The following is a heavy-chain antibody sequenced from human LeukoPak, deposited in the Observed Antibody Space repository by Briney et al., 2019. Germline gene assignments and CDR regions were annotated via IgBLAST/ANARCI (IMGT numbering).Heavy chain of an antibody. J-gene: IGHJ4*02. CDR3: ANYFYGSGSYYNRPYDY. CDR1: GFTFSSYA. V-gene: IGHV3-23*01. Sequence: GGSLRLSCAASGFTFSSYAMSWVRQAPGKGLEWVSAISGSGGGTYYADSVKGRFTISRDNSKNTLYLQMNSLRAEDTAVYYCANYFYGSGSYYNRPYDYWGQGTLVTVSS. CDR2: ISGSGGGT. D-gene: IGHD3-10*01.